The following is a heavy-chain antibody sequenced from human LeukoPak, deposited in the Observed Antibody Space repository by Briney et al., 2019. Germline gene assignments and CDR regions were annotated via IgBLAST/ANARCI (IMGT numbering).Heavy chain of an antibody. V-gene: IGHV3-48*02. CDR2: ISNSGSMI. CDR3: ARDSYYDILTGYLRYFDY. D-gene: IGHD3-9*01. J-gene: IGHJ4*02. CDR1: GFTFSGSV. Sequence: GGSLRLSCAASGFTFSGSVLLWVRQASGRGLEWVSYISNSGSMIYYADSVKGRFTLSRDNAKNSLYLQMNSLRDEDTAVYYCARDSYYDILTGYLRYFDYWGQGTLVTVSS.